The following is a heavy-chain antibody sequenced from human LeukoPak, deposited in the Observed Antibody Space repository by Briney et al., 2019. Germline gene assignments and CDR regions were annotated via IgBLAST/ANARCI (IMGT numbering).Heavy chain of an antibody. Sequence: ASVKVSCKVSGYTLTELSMHWVRQAPGKGLEWMGGFDPEDGETIYAQKFQGRVTMTEDTSTDTAYMELSSLRSEDTAVYYCATAPYTVTTLGSFDYWGQGTLVTVSS. CDR2: FDPEDGET. J-gene: IGHJ4*02. V-gene: IGHV1-24*01. D-gene: IGHD4-17*01. CDR1: GYTLTELS. CDR3: ATAPYTVTTLGSFDY.